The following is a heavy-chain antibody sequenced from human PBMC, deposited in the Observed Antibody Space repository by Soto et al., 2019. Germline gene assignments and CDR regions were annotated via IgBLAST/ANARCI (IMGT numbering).Heavy chain of an antibody. CDR1: GFTFSHYE. D-gene: IGHD1-1*01. Sequence: EVQLVESGGGLVQPGGSLRLSCEASGFTFSHYEMNWVRQAPGKGLEWVSYISGSDGTIYYADSVKGRFTISRDNAKHSLYLQMNSLRAEDTAVYYCTREATDREVPGGVDAWGQGTTVTVSS. CDR3: TREATDREVPGGVDA. J-gene: IGHJ6*02. V-gene: IGHV3-48*03. CDR2: ISGSDGTI.